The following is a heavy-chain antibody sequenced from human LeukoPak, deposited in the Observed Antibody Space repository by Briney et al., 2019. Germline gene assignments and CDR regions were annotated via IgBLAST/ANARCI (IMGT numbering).Heavy chain of an antibody. Sequence: GESLKISCQGSEYNFTSYWIAWVRQMPGKGLEWMGIICPGDSDTRYSPSFQGQVTISADKSISTAYLQWSSLKASDTAMYYCARHDEEMATVYWGQGTLVTVSS. J-gene: IGHJ4*02. CDR2: ICPGDSDT. V-gene: IGHV5-51*01. CDR3: ARHDEEMATVY. CDR1: EYNFTSYW. D-gene: IGHD5-24*01.